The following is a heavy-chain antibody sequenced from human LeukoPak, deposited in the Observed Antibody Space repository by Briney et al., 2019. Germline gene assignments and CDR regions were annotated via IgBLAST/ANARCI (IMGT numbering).Heavy chain of an antibody. CDR3: ARIGDHFRWYLDL. J-gene: IGHJ2*01. Sequence: GGSLRLSCAASGFTVSTNYMNWVRQAPGKGLEWVSILYSGSSTYYADSAEGRFTISRDSSKNTLLLQMNDLRAEDTAVYYCARIGDHFRWYLDLWGRGTLVTVSS. CDR1: GFTVSTNY. CDR2: LYSGSST. D-gene: IGHD3-3*02. V-gene: IGHV3-53*01.